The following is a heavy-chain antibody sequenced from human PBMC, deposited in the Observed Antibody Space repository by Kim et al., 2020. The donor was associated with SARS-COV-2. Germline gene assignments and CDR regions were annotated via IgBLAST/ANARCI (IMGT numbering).Heavy chain of an antibody. V-gene: IGHV4-39*01. J-gene: IGHJ4*02. CDR2: IYYSGST. CDR3: ARLLRGGDCYSHCPFDY. D-gene: IGHD2-21*01. Sequence: SETLSLTCTVSGGSISSSSYYWGWIRQPPGKGLEWIGSIYYSGSTYYNPSLKSRVTISVDTSKNQFSLKLSSVTAADTAVYYCARLLRGGDCYSHCPFDYWGQGTLVTVSS. CDR1: GGSISSSSYY.